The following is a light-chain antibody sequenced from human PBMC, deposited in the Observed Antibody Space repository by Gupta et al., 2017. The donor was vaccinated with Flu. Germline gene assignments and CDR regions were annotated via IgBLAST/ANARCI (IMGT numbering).Light chain of an antibody. CDR2: GSS. Sequence: QSVLTQPPSVSGAPGQTVTISCTGSSSNIGAGYDVHWYQQLPGRAPKVLIYGSSTRPSGVPDRFFGSKSGISASLSITGLQAEDEADYYCQSYDTSLSGWVFGGGTKVTDL. CDR1: SSNIGAGYD. CDR3: QSYDTSLSGWV. V-gene: IGLV1-40*01. J-gene: IGLJ3*02.